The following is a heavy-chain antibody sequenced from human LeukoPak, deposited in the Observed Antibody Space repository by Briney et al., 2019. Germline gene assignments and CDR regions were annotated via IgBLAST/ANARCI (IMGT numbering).Heavy chain of an antibody. D-gene: IGHD4-23*01. CDR3: ARDLYGGKGDY. CDR1: GFTVSSNY. J-gene: IGHJ4*02. V-gene: IGHV3-66*02. CDR2: IYSGGST. Sequence: PGGSLRLSCAASGFTVSSNYMSWVRQAPGKGLEWVSVIYSGGSTYYADSVKGRFTISRDHSKNTLYLQMNSLRAEDTAVYYCARDLYGGKGDYWGQGTLVTVSS.